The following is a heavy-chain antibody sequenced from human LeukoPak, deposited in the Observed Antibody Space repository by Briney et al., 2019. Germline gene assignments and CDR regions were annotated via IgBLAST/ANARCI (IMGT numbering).Heavy chain of an antibody. V-gene: IGHV3-30-3*01. J-gene: IGHJ4*02. D-gene: IGHD2-21*02. CDR3: AMVTLVTPFDY. Sequence: GGSLRLSCAASGFSFSTFEMHWVRQAPGKGLEWVAVISYDGSNKYYTDSVKGRFTISRDNSKNTLYLQMSSLRVEDTAVYYCAMVTLVTPFDYWGQGTLVTVSS. CDR1: GFSFSTFE. CDR2: ISYDGSNK.